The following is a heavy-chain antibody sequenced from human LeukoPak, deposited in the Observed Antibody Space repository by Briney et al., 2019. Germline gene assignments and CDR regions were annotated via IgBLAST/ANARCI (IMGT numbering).Heavy chain of an antibody. D-gene: IGHD1-26*01. J-gene: IGHJ3*02. CDR3: ATPYSGGYHGLDI. V-gene: IGHV4-39*01. CDR1: GGSISSSRYY. Sequence: NPSETLSLTCTVSGGSISSSRYYWGWIRQPPGKGLEWIGSIYYSGSIYYNPSLKSRVTISEDTSRNQFSLKLSSVTAADTAVYYCATPYSGGYHGLDIWGQGTMITVSS. CDR2: IYYSGSI.